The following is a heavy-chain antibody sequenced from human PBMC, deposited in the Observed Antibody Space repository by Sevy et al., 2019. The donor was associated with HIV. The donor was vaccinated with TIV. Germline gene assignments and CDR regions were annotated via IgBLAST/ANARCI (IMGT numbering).Heavy chain of an antibody. CDR3: ARDPGRYCSGASCPTGAFDI. CDR2: IYSGGST. D-gene: IGHD2-15*01. J-gene: IGHJ3*02. Sequence: GGSLRLSCAASGFTVSSNYMSWVRQAPGKGLEWVSVIYSGGSTYYADSVKGRFTISRDNSKNTLYLQMNSLRAEDTAVYYCARDPGRYCSGASCPTGAFDIWGQRTMVTVSS. V-gene: IGHV3-53*01. CDR1: GFTVSSNY.